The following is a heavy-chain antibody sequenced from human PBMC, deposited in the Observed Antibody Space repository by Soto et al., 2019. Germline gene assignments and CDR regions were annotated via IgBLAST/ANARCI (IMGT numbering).Heavy chain of an antibody. CDR1: GYTFSGYY. J-gene: IGHJ6*02. V-gene: IGHV1-2*02. Sequence: ASVKVSCKASGYTFSGYYIHWLRQAPGQGLEWMGWIDPNSGGTNYAQKFQGRVTVTRDTPTSTAYMELSRLTSDDTAVYYCARSLTEGYCTITGCYTRPLYGMDVWGQGTTVTVSS. CDR3: ARSLTEGYCTITGCYTRPLYGMDV. D-gene: IGHD2-2*02. CDR2: IDPNSGGT.